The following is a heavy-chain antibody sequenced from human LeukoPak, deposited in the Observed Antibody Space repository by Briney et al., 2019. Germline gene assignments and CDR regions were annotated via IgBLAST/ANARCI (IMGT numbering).Heavy chain of an antibody. D-gene: IGHD3-10*01. J-gene: IGHJ4*02. Sequence: SETLSLTCTVSGDSIYNSDYYWGWIRQPPGKGLEWIGSIFYGGSTYYKPSLESRVTVSIATSKSQFSLNLRSVTAADTAVYYCARFGSRIQTGTSFGFDSWGQGILVLVSS. CDR2: IFYGGST. CDR3: ARFGSRIQTGTSFGFDS. CDR1: GDSIYNSDYY. V-gene: IGHV4-39*07.